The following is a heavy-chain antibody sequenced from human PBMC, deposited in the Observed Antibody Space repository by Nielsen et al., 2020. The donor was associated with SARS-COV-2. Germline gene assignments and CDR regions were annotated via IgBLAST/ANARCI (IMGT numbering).Heavy chain of an antibody. V-gene: IGHV3-11*01. CDR2: ISGSGNTI. Sequence: GGSLRLSCAASGFAFSGYDMSWIRQAPGKGLEWVSSISGSGNTIFYEDSLKGRFTISRDNANNSLYLQMNSLRAEDTAVYYCAREPVYCSGGRCCVHYYDYWGQGTLVTVSS. J-gene: IGHJ4*02. D-gene: IGHD2-15*01. CDR1: GFAFSGYD. CDR3: AREPVYCSGGRCCVHYYDY.